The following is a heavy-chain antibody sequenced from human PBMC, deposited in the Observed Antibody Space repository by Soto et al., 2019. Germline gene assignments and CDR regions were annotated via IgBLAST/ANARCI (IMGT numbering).Heavy chain of an antibody. CDR1: GFTFSNAW. CDR3: TTATLTFPYGMDV. V-gene: IGHV3-15*01. CDR2: IKSKTDGGTT. J-gene: IGHJ6*02. Sequence: PGGSLRLSCAASGFTFSNAWMSWVRQAPGKGLEWVGRIKSKTDGGTTDYAAPVKGRFTISRDDSKNTLYLQMNSLKTEDTAVYYCTTATLTFPYGMDVWGQGTTVTVSS.